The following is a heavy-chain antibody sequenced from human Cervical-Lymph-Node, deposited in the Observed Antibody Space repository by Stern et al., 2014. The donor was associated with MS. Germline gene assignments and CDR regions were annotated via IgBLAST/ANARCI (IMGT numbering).Heavy chain of an antibody. CDR1: GFIFSTYA. CDR2: ISYDGINA. CDR3: AAFHIGKEYDKDV. V-gene: IGHV3-30*03. D-gene: IGHD2-21*01. J-gene: IGHJ6*02. Sequence: QVQLVESGGGVVPPGRSLRVSCAASGFIFSTYAMHWVRQAPGKGLAWVAVISYDGINASYADAVKGRFTISRDNSQSMLYFQMNSLRTEDTAVYYCAAFHIGKEYDKDVWGQGTTVTVSS.